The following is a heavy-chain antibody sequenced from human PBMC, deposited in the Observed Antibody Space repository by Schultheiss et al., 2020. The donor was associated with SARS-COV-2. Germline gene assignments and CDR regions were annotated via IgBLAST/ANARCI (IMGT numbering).Heavy chain of an antibody. Sequence: SQTLSLTCTVSGGSISSGSYYWNWIRQPAGEGLEWIGRLYSSGSTKYNPSLKGRVTMSADTSKNQFSLNLTSVIAADTAVYYCARYCGYDDYNYYGMDVWGQGTTVTVSS. J-gene: IGHJ6*02. CDR1: GGSISSGSYY. CDR3: ARYCGYDDYNYYGMDV. V-gene: IGHV4-61*02. CDR2: LYSSGST. D-gene: IGHD5-12*01.